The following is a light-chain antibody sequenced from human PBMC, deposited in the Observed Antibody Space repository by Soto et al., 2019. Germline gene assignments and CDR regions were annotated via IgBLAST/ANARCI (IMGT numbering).Light chain of an antibody. J-gene: IGKJ1*01. CDR3: QQYNNWPLWT. CDR2: GAS. Sequence: EIVMTQSPATLSVSPGERATLSCRASQSVSSNLAWDQQKPGQAPRLLIYGASTRATGITARFSGSGSGTEFTLTISSLQSEDFAVYYCQQYNNWPLWTFGQGTKVEIK. CDR1: QSVSSN. V-gene: IGKV3-15*01.